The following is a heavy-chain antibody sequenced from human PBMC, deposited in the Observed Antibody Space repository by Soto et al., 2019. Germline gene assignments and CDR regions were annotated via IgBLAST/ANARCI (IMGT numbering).Heavy chain of an antibody. D-gene: IGHD3-9*01. CDR2: IIPILGIA. CDR3: AMTQYYDILTGYTDAFDI. V-gene: IGHV1-69*02. J-gene: IGHJ3*02. Sequence: SVKVSCKASGGTFSSYTISWVRQAPGQGLEWMGRIIPILGIANYAQKFQGRVTITADKSTSTDYMELSSLRSEDTAVYYFAMTQYYDILTGYTDAFDIWGQGTMVTVSS. CDR1: GGTFSSYT.